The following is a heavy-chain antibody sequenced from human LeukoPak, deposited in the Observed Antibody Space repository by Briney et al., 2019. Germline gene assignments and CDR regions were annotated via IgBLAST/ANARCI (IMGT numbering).Heavy chain of an antibody. J-gene: IGHJ6*02. D-gene: IGHD6-13*01. CDR3: ARDKGIAAAGTPLLYYYYYYGMDV. CDR2: INAGNGNT. CDR1: GYTFTSYA. Sequence: GASVKVSCKASGYTFTSYAMHWVRQAPGQRLEWMGWINAGNGNTKYSQKFQGRVTITRDTSASTAYMELSSLRSEDTAVYYCARDKGIAAAGTPLLYYYYYYGMDVWGQGTTVTVSS. V-gene: IGHV1-3*01.